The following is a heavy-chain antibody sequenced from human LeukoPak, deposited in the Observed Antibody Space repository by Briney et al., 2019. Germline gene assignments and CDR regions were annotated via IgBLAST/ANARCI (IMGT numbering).Heavy chain of an antibody. CDR2: ISGSGGTK. CDR1: GFTFSSYA. J-gene: IGHJ4*02. Sequence: GGSLRLSCAASGFTFSSYAMSWVRQAPGKGLEWVSVISGSGGTKYYADSVKGRFTISRDNSKNTLYLQMNSLRAEDTAVYYCARDLGPRAGFGVGWDWGQGTLVTVSS. D-gene: IGHD3-10*01. V-gene: IGHV3-23*01. CDR3: ARDLGPRAGFGVGWD.